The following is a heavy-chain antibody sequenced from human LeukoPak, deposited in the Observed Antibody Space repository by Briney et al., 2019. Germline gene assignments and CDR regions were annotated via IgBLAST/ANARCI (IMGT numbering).Heavy chain of an antibody. Sequence: GGSLTLSCTASGLTFSNYATTWLRQAPGKGLEGVSSITGSGRVTYYADSVKGRFSVSRDNSQNTVFLHMNSLRADDTALYYCSKDPNGDYVGAFDMWGPGTMVTVSS. D-gene: IGHD4-17*01. V-gene: IGHV3-23*01. CDR1: GLTFSNYA. CDR3: SKDPNGDYVGAFDM. CDR2: ITGSGRVT. J-gene: IGHJ3*02.